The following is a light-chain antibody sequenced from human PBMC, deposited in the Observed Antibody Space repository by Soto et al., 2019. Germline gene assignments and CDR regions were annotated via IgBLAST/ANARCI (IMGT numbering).Light chain of an antibody. J-gene: IGLJ3*02. V-gene: IGLV2-14*01. CDR1: SSDVGTYNY. CDR3: SSYTTRNTQV. Sequence: QSALTQPASVSGSPGQSITISCTGTSSDVGTYNYVSWYQHRPGKAPKLMIYDVSYRPSGVSNRFSGSKSANTASLTISGLQAEDEADYYCSSYTTRNTQVFGGGTQLTVL. CDR2: DVS.